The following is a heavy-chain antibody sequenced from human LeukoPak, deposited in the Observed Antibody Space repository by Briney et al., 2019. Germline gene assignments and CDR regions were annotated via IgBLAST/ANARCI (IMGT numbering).Heavy chain of an antibody. D-gene: IGHD4-17*01. V-gene: IGHV3-66*01. CDR3: ARDRYGDYFDY. Sequence: QPGGSLRLSCAASGFTVSTNYMSWVRQAPGKGLEWVSVIYSGGSTDYADSVEGRFTISRDNSKNTLYLQMNSLRAEDTAVYYCARDRYGDYFDYWGQGTRVTVSS. CDR1: GFTVSTNY. CDR2: IYSGGST. J-gene: IGHJ4*02.